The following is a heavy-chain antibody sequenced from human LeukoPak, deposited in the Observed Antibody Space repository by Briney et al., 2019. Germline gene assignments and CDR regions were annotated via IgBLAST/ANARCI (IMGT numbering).Heavy chain of an antibody. CDR1: GYTFTSYG. CDR3: ATVTNDAFDI. D-gene: IGHD4-23*01. Sequence: ASVTVSCKGSGYTFTSYGISWVRQAPGQGLEWMGWISAYNGNTNYAQKLQGRVTMTTDTSTSTAYMELRSLRSDDTAVYYCATVTNDAFDIWGQGTMVTVSS. V-gene: IGHV1-18*01. CDR2: ISAYNGNT. J-gene: IGHJ3*02.